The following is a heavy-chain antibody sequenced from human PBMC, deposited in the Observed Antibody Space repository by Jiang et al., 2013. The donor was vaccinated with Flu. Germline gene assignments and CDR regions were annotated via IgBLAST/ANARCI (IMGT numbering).Heavy chain of an antibody. CDR2: IYWNDGK. J-gene: IGHJ5*02. D-gene: IGHD6-19*01. CDR1: GFSFTTGGVA. Sequence: KPTQTLTLTCTFSGFSFTTGGVAVGWIRQPPGKALEWLAHIYWNDGKYYSQSLKNRLTITKDTSKNQVVLTMTNLDPMDTATYYCAHRRFPYSSGPNPNWFDPWGQGTLVTVSS. V-gene: IGHV2-5*01. CDR3: AHRRFPYSSGPNPNWFDP.